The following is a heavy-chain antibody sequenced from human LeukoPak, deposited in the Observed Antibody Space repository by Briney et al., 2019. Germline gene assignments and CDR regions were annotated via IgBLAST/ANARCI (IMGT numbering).Heavy chain of an antibody. J-gene: IGHJ4*02. Sequence: SETLSLTCTVSGGSISSGNYYWTWIRQHPGKGLEWIGSIYYSGTTYYNPSLRSRVIISLDTSKNQFSLKVSSVTAEDTAVYYCAKAWDDFWSGYYVHWGQGTLVTVSS. CDR3: AKAWDDFWSGYYVH. D-gene: IGHD3-3*01. V-gene: IGHV4-31*03. CDR1: GGSISSGNYY. CDR2: IYYSGTT.